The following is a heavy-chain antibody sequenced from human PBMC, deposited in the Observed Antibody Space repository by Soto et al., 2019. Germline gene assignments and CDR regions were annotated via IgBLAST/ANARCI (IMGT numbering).Heavy chain of an antibody. CDR1: GGTFSSYA. V-gene: IGHV1-69*06. CDR3: ARGPRYCSITSCYTGDY. J-gene: IGHJ4*02. D-gene: IGHD2-2*02. Sequence: QVQLVQSGAEVKKPGSSVKVSCKASGGTFSSYAISWLRQAPGQGLEWMGGIIPIFGTAIYAQQFQGRVTINADKYTSTAYMELSSLRSEDTAVYYCARGPRYCSITSCYTGDYWGQGTLVTVSS. CDR2: IIPIFGTA.